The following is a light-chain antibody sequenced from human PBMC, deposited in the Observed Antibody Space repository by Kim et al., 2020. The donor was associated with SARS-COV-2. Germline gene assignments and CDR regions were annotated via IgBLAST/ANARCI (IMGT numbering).Light chain of an antibody. V-gene: IGKV1-39*01. CDR1: QSISSS. CDR2: AAS. Sequence: DIQMTQSPSSLSASVGDRVTITCRASQSISSSLNWYQQKPGKAPKLLISAASSLQSGVPSRFSGSGSGTDFTLTISSLQPEDFATYYCQQSYSTPFTFGGGTKVDIK. J-gene: IGKJ4*01. CDR3: QQSYSTPFT.